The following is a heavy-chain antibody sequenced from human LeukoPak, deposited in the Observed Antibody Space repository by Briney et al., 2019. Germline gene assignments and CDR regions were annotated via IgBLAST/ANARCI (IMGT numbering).Heavy chain of an antibody. V-gene: IGHV1-69*05. CDR1: GGTFSSYA. Sequence: SVKVSCKASGGTFSSYAISWVRQAPGQGLEWMGGIIPIFSTANYAQKFQGRVTVTTDESTSTAYMELSSLRSEDTAVYYCARVDLYYYDSIELYNWFDPWGQGTLVTVSS. J-gene: IGHJ5*02. D-gene: IGHD3-22*01. CDR2: IIPIFSTA. CDR3: ARVDLYYYDSIELYNWFDP.